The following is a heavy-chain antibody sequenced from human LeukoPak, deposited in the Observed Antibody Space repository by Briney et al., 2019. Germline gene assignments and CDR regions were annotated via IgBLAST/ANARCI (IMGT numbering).Heavy chain of an antibody. CDR3: ARGAQDYFDY. J-gene: IGHJ4*02. CDR2: INPSGGST. CDR1: GYTFTSYG. Sequence: ASVKVSCKASGYTFTSYGISWVRQAPGQGLEWMGIINPSGGSTSYAQKFQGRVTMTRDTSTSTVYMELSRLRSEDTAVYYGARGAQDYFDYWGQGTLVTVSS. D-gene: IGHD1-26*01. V-gene: IGHV1-46*03.